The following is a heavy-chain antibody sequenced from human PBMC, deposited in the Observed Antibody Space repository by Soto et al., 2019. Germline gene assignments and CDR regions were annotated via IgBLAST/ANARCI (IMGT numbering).Heavy chain of an antibody. V-gene: IGHV3-74*01. D-gene: IGHD2-15*01. CDR3: ARVGYCSGGSCYSLVSGYYYMDV. CDR1: GFTFSSYW. J-gene: IGHJ6*03. CDR2: INSDGSST. Sequence: GGSLRLSCAASGFTFSSYWMHWVRQAPGKGLVWVSRINSDGSSTSYADSVKGRFTISRDNAKNTLYLQMNSLRAEDTAVYYCARVGYCSGGSCYSLVSGYYYMDVWGKGTTVTVSS.